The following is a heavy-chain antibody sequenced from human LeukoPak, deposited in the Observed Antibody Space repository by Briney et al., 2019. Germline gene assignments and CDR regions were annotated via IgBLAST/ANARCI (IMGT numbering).Heavy chain of an antibody. V-gene: IGHV3-74*01. D-gene: IGHD1-1*01. J-gene: IGHJ3*02. CDR2: IKSDGSFT. Sequence: GGSLRLSCVASGFTFSSHWMHWVRHAPGKGLVWVSHIKSDGSFTNYADSVKGRFTISRDNAKDTLYLQMNSLRPEDTAVYYCARGTGAFDIWGQGTKVTVSS. CDR3: ARGTGAFDI. CDR1: GFTFSSHW.